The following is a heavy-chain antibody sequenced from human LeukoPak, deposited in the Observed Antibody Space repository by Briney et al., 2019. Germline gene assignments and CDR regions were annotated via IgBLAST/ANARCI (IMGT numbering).Heavy chain of an antibody. CDR2: ISYDGSNK. CDR1: GFTFSSYG. CDR3: AREAFTVVIDY. V-gene: IGHV3-30*03. J-gene: IGHJ4*02. Sequence: PGWSLRLSCAASGFTFSSYGMHWVRQAPGKGLEWVAVISYDGSNKYYADSVKGRFTISRDNSKNTLYLQMNSLRAEDTAVYYCAREAFTVVIDYWGQGTLVTVSS. D-gene: IGHD4-23*01.